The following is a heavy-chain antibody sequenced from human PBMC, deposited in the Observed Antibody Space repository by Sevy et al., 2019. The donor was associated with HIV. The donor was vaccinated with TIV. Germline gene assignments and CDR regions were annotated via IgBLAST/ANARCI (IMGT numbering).Heavy chain of an antibody. J-gene: IGHJ4*02. D-gene: IGHD2-15*01. Sequence: GGSLRLSCGASGFTFSTYWMHWVRQAPGKGLVWVARIYRDGSSIRYADFVKGRFTISRDNAKDTLYLHMNSLRAEDRGWYYWGREGRCYGSCGTYSPFEYWGQGVLVTVSS. CDR2: IYRDGSSI. CDR1: GFTFSTYW. CDR3: GREGRCYGSCGTYSPFEY. V-gene: IGHV3-74*01.